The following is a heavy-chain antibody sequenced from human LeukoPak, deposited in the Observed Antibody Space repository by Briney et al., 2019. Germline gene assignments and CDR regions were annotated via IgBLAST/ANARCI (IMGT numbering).Heavy chain of an antibody. CDR3: AKDRAGIAVAGTSPPLGY. V-gene: IGHV3-23*01. J-gene: IGHJ4*02. CDR1: GFTFSSYA. CDR2: ISGSGGST. D-gene: IGHD6-19*01. Sequence: GGSLRLSCTASGFTFSSYAMSWVRQAPGKGLEWVSAISGSGGSTYYAGSVKGRFTISRDNSKNTLYLQMNSLRAEDTAVYYCAKDRAGIAVAGTSPPLGYWGQGTLVTVSS.